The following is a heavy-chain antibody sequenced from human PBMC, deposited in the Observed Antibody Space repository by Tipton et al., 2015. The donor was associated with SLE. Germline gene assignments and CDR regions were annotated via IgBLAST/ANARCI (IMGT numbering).Heavy chain of an antibody. CDR1: GGSFTGFR. V-gene: IGHV4-34*01. J-gene: IGHJ4*02. Sequence: TLSLTCAVYGGSFTGFRWSYIRQSPGKALEWIGEITYSGSTNYNPSLKSRATILVDTTKNQFSLRLTSVTAADTAVYYCARQRLHQGGEYFDFWGQGTLVTVSS. D-gene: IGHD3-10*01. CDR2: ITYSGST. CDR3: ARQRLHQGGEYFDF.